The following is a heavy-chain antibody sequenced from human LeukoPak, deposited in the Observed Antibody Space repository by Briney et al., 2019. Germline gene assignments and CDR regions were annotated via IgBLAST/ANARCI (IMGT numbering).Heavy chain of an antibody. V-gene: IGHV4-34*01. CDR3: ARGRLGSVVFEGYYYFMDV. D-gene: IGHD3-22*01. Sequence: PSETLSLTCAVYGGSFHDYFWTWIRQPPGKGLEWIGEVYNGGSTNYSPSLKSRVIISVDTSKNQFSLRLSSVTAADTAVYYCARGRLGSVVFEGYYYFMDVWGKGTTVTVSS. J-gene: IGHJ6*03. CDR1: GGSFHDYF. CDR2: VYNGGST.